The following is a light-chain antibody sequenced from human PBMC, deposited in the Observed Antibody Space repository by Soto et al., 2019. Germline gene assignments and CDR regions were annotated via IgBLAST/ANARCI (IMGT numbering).Light chain of an antibody. J-gene: IGKJ1*01. Sequence: DIQMTQSPSSLSASVGDRVTITCRASQTISNWLAWYQQKPGKAPNLLIYDASSLKSGVPSRFSGSGSGTEFTLTISSLQPDDFATYYCQQYNSYSSTFGQGTKVDIK. V-gene: IGKV1-5*01. CDR1: QTISNW. CDR2: DAS. CDR3: QQYNSYSST.